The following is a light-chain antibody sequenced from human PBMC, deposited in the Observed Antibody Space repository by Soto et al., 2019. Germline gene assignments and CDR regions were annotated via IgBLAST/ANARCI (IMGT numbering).Light chain of an antibody. CDR2: DVT. J-gene: IGLJ1*01. Sequence: QLVLTQPASVSGSPGQSITISCTGTSSDVGAYNYVSWYQQHPGKAPELIIFDVTNRPSGVSNRFSGSKSGNTASLTISGLQAEDETDYYCSSYTSSSIYVFGTGTKLTVL. CDR1: SSDVGAYNY. CDR3: SSYTSSSIYV. V-gene: IGLV2-14*01.